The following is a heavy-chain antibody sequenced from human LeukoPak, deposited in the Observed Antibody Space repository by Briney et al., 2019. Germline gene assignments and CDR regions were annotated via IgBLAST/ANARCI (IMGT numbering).Heavy chain of an antibody. CDR3: ASVNSTNCSGDSCYSAPYYYGMDV. CDR1: GGTFSSYA. D-gene: IGHD2-15*01. J-gene: IGHJ6*04. CDR2: IIPIFGTA. Sequence: GASVKVSCKASGGTFSSYAISWVRQAPGQGLEWMGGIIPIFGTANYAQKFQGRVTITADKSTSTAYMELSSLRSEDTAVYYCASVNSTNCSGDSCYSAPYYYGMDVWGKGTTVTVSS. V-gene: IGHV1-69*06.